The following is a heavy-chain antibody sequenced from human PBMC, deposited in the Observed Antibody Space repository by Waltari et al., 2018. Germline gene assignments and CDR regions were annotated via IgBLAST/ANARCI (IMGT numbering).Heavy chain of an antibody. CDR1: GGSISSYY. CDR2: IYYSGST. CDR3: ARHVPTVTTFPPVWLFDY. D-gene: IGHD4-17*01. V-gene: IGHV4-59*01. Sequence: QVQLQESGPGLVKPSETLSLTCTVSGGSISSYYLSWIRQPPGKGLEWIGYIYYSGSTNYNPSLKSRVTISVDTSKNQFSLKLSSVTAADTAVYYCARHVPTVTTFPPVWLFDYWGQGTLVTVSS. J-gene: IGHJ4*02.